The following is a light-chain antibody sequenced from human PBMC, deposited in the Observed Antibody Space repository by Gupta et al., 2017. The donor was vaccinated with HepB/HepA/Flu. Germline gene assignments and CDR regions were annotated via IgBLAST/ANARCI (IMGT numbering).Light chain of an antibody. CDR1: NSDIGGYNY. Sequence: QSALTQPASVSGSPGQSITIPCTGTNSDIGGYNYVSWYQQHPGKAPKLIIYSVSERPSGVSNRFSDSKSGNTASLTISGRQEEDEADYYCTSDTSSSTYVFGTGTRVTVL. J-gene: IGLJ1*01. CDR2: SVS. CDR3: TSDTSSSTYV. V-gene: IGLV2-14*03.